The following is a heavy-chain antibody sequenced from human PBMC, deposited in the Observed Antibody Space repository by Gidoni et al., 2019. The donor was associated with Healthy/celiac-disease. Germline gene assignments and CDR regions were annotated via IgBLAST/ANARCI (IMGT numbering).Heavy chain of an antibody. CDR2: INHSGST. D-gene: IGHD2-15*01. J-gene: IGHJ5*02. V-gene: IGHV4-34*01. CDR1: GGSSSGYY. Sequence: QVQLQQWGAGLLKPSETLSLTCAVYGGSSSGYYWSWIRQPPGKGLEWIGEINHSGSTNYNPSLKSRVTISVDTSKNQFSLKLSSVTAADTAVYYCARRVVVVAAKGYWFDPWGQGTLVTVSS. CDR3: ARRVVVVAAKGYWFDP.